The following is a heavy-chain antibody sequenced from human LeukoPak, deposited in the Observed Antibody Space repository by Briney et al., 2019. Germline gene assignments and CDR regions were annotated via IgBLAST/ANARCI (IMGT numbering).Heavy chain of an antibody. J-gene: IGHJ6*02. CDR3: ARDGSYGMDV. CDR2: INPSGGST. D-gene: IGHD3-10*01. Sequence: ASVKVSCKASGYTYTSYYMHWARQAPGQGLEWMGIINPSGGSTSYAQKLQGRVTMTRDTSTSTVYMELSSLRSEDTAVYYCARDGSYGMDVWGQGTTVTVSS. V-gene: IGHV1-46*01. CDR1: GYTYTSYY.